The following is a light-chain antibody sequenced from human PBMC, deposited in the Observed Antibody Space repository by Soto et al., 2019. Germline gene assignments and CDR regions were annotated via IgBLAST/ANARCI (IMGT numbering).Light chain of an antibody. J-gene: IGLJ2*01. CDR2: NND. CDR3: AACDDSLSGAV. V-gene: IGLV1-44*01. CDR1: SSNIGANP. Sequence: QSVLTQPPSASGTPGQRVTISCSGSSSNIGANPINWYQQLPGTAPKLLIYNNDQRPSGVPDRFSASKSGTSASLAISGLQSEDEADYYCAACDDSLSGAVLGGGTKLTVL.